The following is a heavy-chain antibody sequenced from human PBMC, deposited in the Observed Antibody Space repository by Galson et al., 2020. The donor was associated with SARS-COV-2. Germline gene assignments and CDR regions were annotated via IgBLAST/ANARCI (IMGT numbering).Heavy chain of an antibody. CDR3: ARRFCNGGVCSGPDYYYYGMDG. J-gene: IGHJ6*02. Sequence: GGSLRLSCAASGFTFRSYGMHWVRQAPGEGLEWVAVISYDGSNKYYADSVKGRFTISRDNSKSTLYLQMNSLRAEDTAAYYCARRFCNGGVCSGPDYYYYGMDGWGQGTTVTVSS. CDR2: ISYDGSNK. D-gene: IGHD2-8*02. CDR1: GFTFRSYG. V-gene: IGHV3-30*03.